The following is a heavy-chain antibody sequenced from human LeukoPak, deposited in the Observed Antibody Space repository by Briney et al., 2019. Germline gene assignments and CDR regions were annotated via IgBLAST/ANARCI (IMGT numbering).Heavy chain of an antibody. CDR1: GFTFSSYA. Sequence: GGSLRLSCAASGFTFSSYAMSWVRQAPGKGLEWVSVISGSGGTTYYADSVKGRFTISRDNSKNTLYMQMNSLRAEDTSVYYCAKAQSGYSNLEYWGQGTLVTISS. D-gene: IGHD4-11*01. V-gene: IGHV3-23*01. CDR3: AKAQSGYSNLEY. J-gene: IGHJ4*02. CDR2: ISGSGGTT.